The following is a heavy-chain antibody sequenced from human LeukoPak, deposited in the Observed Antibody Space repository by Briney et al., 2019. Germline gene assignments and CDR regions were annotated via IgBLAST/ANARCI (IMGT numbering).Heavy chain of an antibody. CDR1: KFAFNNAW. Sequence: GGSLRLSCAASKFAFNNAWMSWFRQAPGKGLGWVGHIKSKTDGGTTDYAAPVQGRFTISRDDSKDRLYLQMNSLKTEDTAVYYCTAVPHDSAVWGQGTLVTVSS. CDR2: IKSKTDGGTT. J-gene: IGHJ4*02. V-gene: IGHV3-15*01. CDR3: TAVPHDSAV. D-gene: IGHD3-22*01.